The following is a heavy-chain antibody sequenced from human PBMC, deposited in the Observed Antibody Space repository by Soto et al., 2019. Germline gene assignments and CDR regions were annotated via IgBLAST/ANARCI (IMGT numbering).Heavy chain of an antibody. J-gene: IGHJ4*02. Sequence: HPGGSLRLSCAASGFSFSSYAMSWFRQAPGKGLEWVSAISGSGGSTYYADSVKGRFTISRDNSKNTLYLQMNSLRAEYTAVYYCATYDSSDDYWGQGTLVTVSS. CDR1: GFSFSSYA. CDR2: ISGSGGST. V-gene: IGHV3-23*01. CDR3: ATYDSSDDY. D-gene: IGHD6-25*01.